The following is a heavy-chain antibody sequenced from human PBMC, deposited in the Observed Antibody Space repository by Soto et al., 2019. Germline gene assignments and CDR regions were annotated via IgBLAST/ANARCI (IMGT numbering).Heavy chain of an antibody. CDR2: ISYDGSNK. Sequence: GGSLRLSCAASGFTFSSYAMHWVRQAPGKGLEWVAVISYDGSNKYYADSVKGRFTISRDNSKNTLYLQMNSLRAEDTAVYYCAMGFVDTAMAPFDYWGQGTLVTVSS. CDR1: GFTFSSYA. CDR3: AMGFVDTAMAPFDY. J-gene: IGHJ4*02. V-gene: IGHV3-30-3*01. D-gene: IGHD5-18*01.